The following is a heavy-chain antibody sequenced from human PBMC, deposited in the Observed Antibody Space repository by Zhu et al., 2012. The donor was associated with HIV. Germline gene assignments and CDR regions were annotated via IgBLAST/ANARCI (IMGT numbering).Heavy chain of an antibody. CDR1: GGTISSSSYF. D-gene: IGHD6-19*01. CDR3: AKTRTSGWYSYAFHV. V-gene: IGHV4-39*01. CDR2: IYYGGST. Sequence: QVQLQESGPGLVEPSETLSLSCTVSGGTISSSSYFWAWIRQTPGKGLEWIGSIYYGGSTHYNPSLKSRLSISVDTSKNQFSLKLSSVTAADTALYHCAKTRTSGWYSYAFHVWGQGTMVTVSS. J-gene: IGHJ3*01.